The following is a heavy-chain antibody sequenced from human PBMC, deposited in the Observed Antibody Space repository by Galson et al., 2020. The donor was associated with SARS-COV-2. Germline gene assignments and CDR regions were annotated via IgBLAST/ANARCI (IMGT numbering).Heavy chain of an antibody. CDR2: IYYSRSA. Sequence: ASETLSLTCTVSGGSISSYYWSWIRQPPGRGLEWIGYIYYSRSANYHPSLESRVTISVDTSNNQVSLKLSSVTAADTAVYYCARYERRGFDCWGQGTLVTVSS. CDR3: ARYERRGFDC. J-gene: IGHJ4*02. D-gene: IGHD3-10*01. V-gene: IGHV4-59*01. CDR1: GGSISSYY.